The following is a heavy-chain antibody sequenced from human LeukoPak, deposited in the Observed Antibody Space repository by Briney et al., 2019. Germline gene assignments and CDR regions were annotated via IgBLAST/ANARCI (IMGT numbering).Heavy chain of an antibody. V-gene: IGHV3-15*01. CDR3: TPFFEDLGYCSTTSCYGDAFDI. CDR1: AFTFTNAC. D-gene: IGHD2-2*01. CDR2: VIIRMISATT. J-gene: IGHJ3*02. Sequence: NPGRSRRPACAAAAFTFTNACIGWVRQPPRDWREWVGCVIIRMISATTDYAAPVKGRFTISRDDSKTPLYLQMTSLKTEATAVYYCTPFFEDLGYCSTTSCYGDAFDIWGQGTMVTVSS.